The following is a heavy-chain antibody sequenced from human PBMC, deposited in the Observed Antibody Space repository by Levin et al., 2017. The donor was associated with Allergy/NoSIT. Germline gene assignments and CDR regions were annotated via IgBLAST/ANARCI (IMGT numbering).Heavy chain of an antibody. CDR3: STAMYYDFWSR. V-gene: IGHV4-34*01. D-gene: IGHD3-3*01. CDR2: ISPSGST. CDR1: GGSFSGYY. Sequence: SSQTLSLTCVVSGGSFSGYYWSWIRQPPGKGLEWMGEISPSGSTNYNPSLKSRVTISLDTSKKQFSLRLSSVTAADTAVYYCSTAMYYDFWSRWGQGTLVTVSS. J-gene: IGHJ4*02.